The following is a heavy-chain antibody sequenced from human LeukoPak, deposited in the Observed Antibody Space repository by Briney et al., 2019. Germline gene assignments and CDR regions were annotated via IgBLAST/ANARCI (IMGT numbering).Heavy chain of an antibody. CDR3: ARESVDFWSGYRLYYFDY. Sequence: ASVKVSCKASGGTFSSYAISWVRQAPGQGLEWMGGIIPIFGTANYAQKFQGRVTITADESTSTAYMELSSLRSGDTAVYYCARESVDFWSGYRLYYFDYWGQGTLVTVSS. V-gene: IGHV1-69*01. CDR2: IIPIFGTA. D-gene: IGHD3-3*01. CDR1: GGTFSSYA. J-gene: IGHJ4*02.